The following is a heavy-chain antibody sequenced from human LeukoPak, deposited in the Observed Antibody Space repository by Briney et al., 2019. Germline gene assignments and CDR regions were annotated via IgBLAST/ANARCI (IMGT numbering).Heavy chain of an antibody. CDR1: GGSISTYY. V-gene: IGHV4-59*01. J-gene: IGHJ4*02. CDR2: IYYSGST. CDR3: ARRRDFFDY. Sequence: SETLSLTCTVSGGSISTYYWSWIRQPPGKGLEWIGYIYYSGSTKYNPALEGRVTISVDTSQNQFSLKLNSVIAADTAVYYCARRRDFFDYWGQGTLVTVSS. D-gene: IGHD3-3*01.